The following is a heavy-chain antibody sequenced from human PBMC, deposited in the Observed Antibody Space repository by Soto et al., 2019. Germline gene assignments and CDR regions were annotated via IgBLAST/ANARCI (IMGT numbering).Heavy chain of an antibody. Sequence: EVQLVESGGGLVQPGGSLRLSCAASGFTFSSYSMNWVRQAPGKGLEWISYISTSSGTKHYADSVRGRFTVSRDSAESSLYLQLSSLRDEDTAVYYCARVGDYGCYFDYWGQGTLVTVSS. CDR1: GFTFSSYS. CDR2: ISTSSGTK. J-gene: IGHJ4*02. CDR3: ARVGDYGCYFDY. D-gene: IGHD4-17*01. V-gene: IGHV3-48*02.